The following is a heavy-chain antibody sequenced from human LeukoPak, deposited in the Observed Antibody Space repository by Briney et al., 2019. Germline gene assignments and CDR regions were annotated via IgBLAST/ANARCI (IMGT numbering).Heavy chain of an antibody. D-gene: IGHD1-26*01. CDR1: GFTFSSYA. CDR2: VGGSGGST. V-gene: IGHV3-23*01. Sequence: GVSLRLSCAASGFTFSSYAMTWVRQAPGKGLEWVSGVGGSGGSTYYADSVKGRFTISRDNSKNTPSLQMSSLRAEDTAVYYCAKSATVGIKAPFDCWGQGALVTVSS. J-gene: IGHJ4*02. CDR3: AKSATVGIKAPFDC.